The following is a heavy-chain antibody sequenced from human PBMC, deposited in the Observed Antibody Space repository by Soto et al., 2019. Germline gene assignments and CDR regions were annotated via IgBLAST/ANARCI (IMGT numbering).Heavy chain of an antibody. V-gene: IGHV2-5*02. CDR3: APTMAPRTFDS. CDR2: IYWDDDT. Sequence: QITLKEAGPTLVKPTQTLTLTCSFSGFSLITSGVGVGWIRQPPGKALEWLALIYWDDDTGYSTSLRNRLTITKDTSRNQVVLTMTNMDPADTATSYCAPTMAPRTFDSWGQGTLVTVSS. CDR1: GFSLITSGVG. D-gene: IGHD1-7*01. J-gene: IGHJ4*02.